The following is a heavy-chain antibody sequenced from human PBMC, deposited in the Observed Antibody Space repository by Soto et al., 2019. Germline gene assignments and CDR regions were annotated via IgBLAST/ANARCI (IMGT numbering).Heavy chain of an antibody. D-gene: IGHD5-12*01. CDR1: GGSISGYF. CDR2: IYSSGST. V-gene: IGHV4-59*01. CDR3: ARSEKGMATILDY. Sequence: SETLSLTCTVSGGSISGYFWNWIRQPPGKGLEWIGYIYSSGSTNYNPSLKSQVTISVDTSKNQFSLNLSSVTAADTAVYYCARSEKGMATILDYWGQGILVTVSS. J-gene: IGHJ4*02.